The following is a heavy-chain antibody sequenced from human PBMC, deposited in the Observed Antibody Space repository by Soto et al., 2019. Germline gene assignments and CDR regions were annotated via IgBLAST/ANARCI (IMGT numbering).Heavy chain of an antibody. Sequence: ASLKVSCKASGYTFNSYFMHWVCQAPGQRLEWMRWINAGNGNTKYSQKFQGRVTITRDTSASTAYMELSSLRSEDTAVYYCARDRPYCSSTSCPDAFDIWGQGTMVTVSS. CDR1: GYTFNSYF. D-gene: IGHD2-2*01. CDR3: ARDRPYCSSTSCPDAFDI. CDR2: INAGNGNT. J-gene: IGHJ3*02. V-gene: IGHV1-3*01.